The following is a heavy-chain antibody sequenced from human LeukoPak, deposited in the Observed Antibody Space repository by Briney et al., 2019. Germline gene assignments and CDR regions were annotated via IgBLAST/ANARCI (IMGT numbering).Heavy chain of an antibody. Sequence: GGSLRLSCAASGFTFSSYSMHWVRQAPGKGLEFVSAISRNGGRTYYANSVKGRFTISKDISKNTLYLQMGSLRAEDTAVYYCARAHYYDSSGLDFWGQGTLVTVSS. V-gene: IGHV3-64*01. J-gene: IGHJ4*02. D-gene: IGHD3-22*01. CDR1: GFTFSSYS. CDR2: ISRNGGRT. CDR3: ARAHYYDSSGLDF.